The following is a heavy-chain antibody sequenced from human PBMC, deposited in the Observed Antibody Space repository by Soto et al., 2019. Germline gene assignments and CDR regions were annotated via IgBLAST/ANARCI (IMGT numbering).Heavy chain of an antibody. Sequence: SETLSLTCTVSGGSISSYYWSWIRQPPGKGLEWIGYIYYSGSTNYNPSLKSRVTISVDTSKNQFSLKLSSVTAADTAVYYCARELGLKNYYGSGNEYYFDYWGQGTLVTVSS. CDR2: IYYSGST. CDR1: GGSISSYY. D-gene: IGHD3-10*01. V-gene: IGHV4-59*01. CDR3: ARELGLKNYYGSGNEYYFDY. J-gene: IGHJ4*02.